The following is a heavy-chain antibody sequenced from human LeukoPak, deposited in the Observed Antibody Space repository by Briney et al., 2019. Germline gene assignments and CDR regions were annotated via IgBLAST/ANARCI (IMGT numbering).Heavy chain of an antibody. CDR3: ARDGYDFWSGYSPFDP. CDR2: IYTSGST. Sequence: SETLSLTCTVSGGSISSGSYYWSWIRQPAGKGLEWIGRIYTSGSTNYNPSLKSRVTISVDTSENQFSLKLSSVTAADTAVYYCARDGYDFWSGYSPFDPWGQGTLVTVSS. CDR1: GGSISSGSYY. D-gene: IGHD3-3*01. V-gene: IGHV4-61*02. J-gene: IGHJ5*02.